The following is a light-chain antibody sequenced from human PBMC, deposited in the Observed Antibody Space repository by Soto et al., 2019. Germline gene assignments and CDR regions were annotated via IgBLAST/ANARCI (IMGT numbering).Light chain of an antibody. CDR1: QSISSA. Sequence: DIQRSQVRCALSAFIGDRVTLTCRDSQSISSALAWYQQKPGKAPKLPIYLASSLQSGVPPRFSGSGSAQEFSPSIRSLQPDDLATYYCQQYHSYPRAFGQGTKVDIK. CDR2: LAS. CDR3: QQYHSYPRA. V-gene: IGKV1-5*03. J-gene: IGKJ1*01.